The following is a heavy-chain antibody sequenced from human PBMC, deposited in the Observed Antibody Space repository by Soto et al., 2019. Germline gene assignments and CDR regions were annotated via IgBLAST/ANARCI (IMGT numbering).Heavy chain of an antibody. CDR1: GFTFSDYW. CDR2: INQDGSAK. CDR3: ARDHLYTWGGSHSLDT. D-gene: IGHD3-16*01. Sequence: GSLRLSCGASGFTFSDYWMNWVRQSPGKGLEWVANINQDGSAKNYVDSVKGRFTISRDNAKNSVYLHMDSLRAEDTAVYYCARDHLYTWGGSHSLDTWGHGTMVTVSS. J-gene: IGHJ3*02. V-gene: IGHV3-7*01.